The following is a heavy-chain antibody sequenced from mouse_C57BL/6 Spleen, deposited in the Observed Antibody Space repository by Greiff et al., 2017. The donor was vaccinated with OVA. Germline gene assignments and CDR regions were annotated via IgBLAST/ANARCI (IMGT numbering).Heavy chain of an antibody. CDR1: GYTFTSYG. D-gene: IGHD2-4*01. Sequence: QVQLKESGAELARPGASVKLSCKASGYTFTSYGISWVKQRTGQGLEWIGEIYPRSGNTYYNEKFKGKATLTADKSSSTAYMELRSLTSEDSAVYFCARSAAVSYEYDVDDWGQGTTLTVSS. CDR3: ARSAAVSYEYDVDD. V-gene: IGHV1-81*01. J-gene: IGHJ2*01. CDR2: IYPRSGNT.